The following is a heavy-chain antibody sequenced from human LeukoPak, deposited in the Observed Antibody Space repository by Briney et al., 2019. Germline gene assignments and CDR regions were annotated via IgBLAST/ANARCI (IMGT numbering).Heavy chain of an antibody. CDR1: GFTFSSYA. V-gene: IGHV3-23*01. D-gene: IGHD6-19*01. CDR3: AKDWVPNEWLVLEGMDV. Sequence: PGGSLRPSRAASGFTFSSYAMSWVRQAPWKGLEWVSAISGSGGSTYYADSVKGRFTISRDNSKNTLYLQMNSLRAEDTAVYYCAKDWVPNEWLVLEGMDVWGQGTTVTVSS. J-gene: IGHJ6*02. CDR2: ISGSGGST.